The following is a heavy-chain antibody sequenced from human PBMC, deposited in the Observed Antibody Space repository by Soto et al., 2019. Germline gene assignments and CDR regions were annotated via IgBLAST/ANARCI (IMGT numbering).Heavy chain of an antibody. V-gene: IGHV4-34*01. CDR1: VGSFSGYY. CDR2: INHSGST. J-gene: IGHJ4*02. D-gene: IGHD3-16*01. Sequence: SETLSLTCAVYVGSFSGYYWSWIRQPPGKGLEWIGEINHSGSTNYNPSLKSRVTISVDTSKNQFSLKLSSVTAADTAVYYCARVGGYFDYWGQGTLVTVSS. CDR3: ARVGGYFDY.